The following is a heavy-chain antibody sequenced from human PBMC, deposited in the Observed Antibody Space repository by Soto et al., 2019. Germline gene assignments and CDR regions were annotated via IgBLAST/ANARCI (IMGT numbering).Heavy chain of an antibody. CDR3: AKNQGVELVPLATVDWFDP. Sequence: LRLSCGASGFSFGVYWMSWVRQAPGKGLEWISSISGSGFKKYYADSVKGRFTISRDNSKSTVYLELNNLSAEDTAVYHCAKNQGVELVPLATVDWFDPWGQGSVVTVSS. D-gene: IGHD1-26*01. CDR1: GFSFGVYW. J-gene: IGHJ5*02. V-gene: IGHV3-23*01. CDR2: ISGSGFKK.